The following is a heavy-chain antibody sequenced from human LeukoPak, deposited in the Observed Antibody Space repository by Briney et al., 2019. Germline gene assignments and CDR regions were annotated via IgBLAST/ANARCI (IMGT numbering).Heavy chain of an antibody. D-gene: IGHD2-21*02. CDR1: GFTFSSYA. Sequence: GRSLRLSCAASGFTFSSYAMHWVRQAPGKGLEWVAVISYDGSNKYYADSVKGRFTISRDNSKNTLYLQMNSLRAEDTAVYYWGRAPVWYCGGDSYSFAYGGQEPLVTVSS. V-gene: IGHV3-30-3*01. CDR3: GRAPVWYCGGDSYSFAY. CDR2: ISYDGSNK. J-gene: IGHJ4*02.